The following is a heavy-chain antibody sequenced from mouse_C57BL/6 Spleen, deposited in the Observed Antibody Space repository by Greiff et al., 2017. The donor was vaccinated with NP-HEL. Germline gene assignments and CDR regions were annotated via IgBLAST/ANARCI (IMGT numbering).Heavy chain of an antibody. D-gene: IGHD3-2*02. CDR2: IDPEDGEP. CDR1: GFNIKDYY. J-gene: IGHJ2*01. V-gene: IGHV14-2*01. Sequence: EVKLMESGAELVKPGASVKLSCTASGFNIKDYYMHWVKQRTEQGLEWIGRIDPEDGEPKSAPTFQGKATITADTSSNTAYLQLSSLTAEDTAVYYCARDSSGSVDYWGQGTTLTVSS. CDR3: ARDSSGSVDY.